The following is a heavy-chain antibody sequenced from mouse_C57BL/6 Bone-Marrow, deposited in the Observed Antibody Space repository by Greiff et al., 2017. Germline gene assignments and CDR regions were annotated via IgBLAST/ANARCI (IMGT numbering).Heavy chain of an antibody. D-gene: IGHD1-1*01. CDR2: TYPRSGNT. Sequence: VQLQQSGAELARPGASVKLSCKASGYTFTSYGISWVKQRTGQGLEWIGETYPRSGNTYYNEKFKGKATLTADKSSSTAYMELRSLTSEDSAVYFCASYGSSYDYWGQGTTLTVSS. CDR1: GYTFTSYG. J-gene: IGHJ2*01. CDR3: ASYGSSYDY. V-gene: IGHV1-81*01.